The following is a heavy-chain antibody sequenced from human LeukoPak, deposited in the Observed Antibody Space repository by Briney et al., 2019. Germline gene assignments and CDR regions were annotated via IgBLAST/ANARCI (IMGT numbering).Heavy chain of an antibody. CDR3: ARSPPLYQLRVFDP. Sequence: ASVKVSCKASGYTFTSYGISWVRQAPGQGLEWMGWISAYNGNTNYAQKLQGRVTMTTDTSTSTGYMELRSLRSDDTAVYYCARSPPLYQLRVFDPWGQGTLVTVSS. V-gene: IGHV1-18*01. CDR1: GYTFTSYG. J-gene: IGHJ5*02. CDR2: ISAYNGNT. D-gene: IGHD2-2*01.